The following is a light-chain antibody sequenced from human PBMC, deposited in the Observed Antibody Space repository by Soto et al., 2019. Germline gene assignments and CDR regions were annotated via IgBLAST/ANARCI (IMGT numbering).Light chain of an antibody. V-gene: IGKV3-20*01. Sequence: EIVLTQSPGTLSFSPGERSTLSGRASQNVNSNHIAWYQQKPGQAPRLLIYGPSSRATGIPERFSGSGSGTDFTLTISRLEPEDFAVYFCHQFGSSPQTFGHGTKVDIK. CDR1: QNVNSNH. CDR2: GPS. J-gene: IGKJ1*01. CDR3: HQFGSSPQT.